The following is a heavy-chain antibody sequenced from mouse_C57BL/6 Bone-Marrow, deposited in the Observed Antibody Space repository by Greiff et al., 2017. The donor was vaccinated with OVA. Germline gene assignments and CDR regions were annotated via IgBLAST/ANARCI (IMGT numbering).Heavy chain of an antibody. CDR2: IFPGSGST. Sequence: QVQLQQSGPELVKPGASVKISCKASGYTFTDYYINWVKQRPGQGLEWIGWIFPGSGSTYYNEKFKGKATLTVDKSSRTAYMLLSSLTSEDSAVYFGSGRGLTGTEGGFAYWGQGTLVAVSA. D-gene: IGHD4-1*01. CDR3: SGRGLTGTEGGFAY. V-gene: IGHV1-75*01. J-gene: IGHJ3*01. CDR1: GYTFTDYY.